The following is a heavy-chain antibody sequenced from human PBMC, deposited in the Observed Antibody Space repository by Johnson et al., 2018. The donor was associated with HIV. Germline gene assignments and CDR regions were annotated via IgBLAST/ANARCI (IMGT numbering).Heavy chain of an antibody. J-gene: IGHJ3*02. D-gene: IGHD5-12*01. CDR2: ISFDGNLK. V-gene: IGHV3-30*04. CDR1: GFTFSSYA. CDR3: ARVGVSGYDLAAFDI. Sequence: QMLLVESGGGLVQPGRSLRLSCAASGFTFSSYAMHWVRQAPGKGPEWVAVISFDGNLKKYADSVKGRFTISRDNSKNTLFLHMNSLRTEDTAIYYCARVGVSGYDLAAFDIWGRGTMVTVSS.